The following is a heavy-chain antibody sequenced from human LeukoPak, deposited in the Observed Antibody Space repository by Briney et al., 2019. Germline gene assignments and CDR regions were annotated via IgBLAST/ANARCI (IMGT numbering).Heavy chain of an antibody. V-gene: IGHV3-74*01. CDR3: ARVRSGSSAGNYGMDV. CDR2: INRDGSST. CDR1: GFTFSSYW. J-gene: IGHJ6*02. D-gene: IGHD1-26*01. Sequence: GGSLRLSCSASGFTFSSYWMHWVRQAPGKGLVWVSRINRDGSSTTYADSVKGRFTISRDIAKNTLYLQMKSLRAEDTAVYFCARVRSGSSAGNYGMDVWGQGTTVTVSS.